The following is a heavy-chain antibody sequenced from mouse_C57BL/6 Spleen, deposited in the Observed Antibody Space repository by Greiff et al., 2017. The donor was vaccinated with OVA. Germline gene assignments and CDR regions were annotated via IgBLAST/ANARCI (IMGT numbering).Heavy chain of an antibody. CDR2: IYPGSGST. J-gene: IGHJ2*01. CDR1: GYTFTSYW. CDR3: ARIYYGNDYFDY. Sequence: VQLQQPGAELVKPGASVKMSCKASGYTFTSYWITWVKQRPGQGLEWIGDIYPGSGSTNYNEKFKSKATLTVDKSSSTAYMQLSSLTSEDSAVYYCARIYYGNDYFDYWGQGTTLTVSS. V-gene: IGHV1-55*01. D-gene: IGHD2-1*01.